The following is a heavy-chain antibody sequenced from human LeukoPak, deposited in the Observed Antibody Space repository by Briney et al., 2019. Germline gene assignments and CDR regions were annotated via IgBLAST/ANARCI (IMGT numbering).Heavy chain of an antibody. Sequence: GRSLRLSCAASGFTFSSYAMHWVRQAPGKGLEWVAVISYDGSNKYYADAVKGRFTISRDNSKNTLYLQMHSLRAEDTAVYYCARGGEGGYPDSFDYWGPGPLVTVSS. CDR1: GFTFSSYA. J-gene: IGHJ4*02. CDR2: ISYDGSNK. CDR3: ARGGEGGYPDSFDY. D-gene: IGHD5-12*01. V-gene: IGHV3-30-3*01.